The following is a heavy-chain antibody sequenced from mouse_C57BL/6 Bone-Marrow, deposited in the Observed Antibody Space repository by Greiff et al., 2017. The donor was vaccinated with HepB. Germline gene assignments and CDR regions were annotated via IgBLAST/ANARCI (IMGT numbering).Heavy chain of an antibody. V-gene: IGHV5-12*01. CDR2: ISNGGGST. D-gene: IGHD2-4*01. J-gene: IGHJ4*01. CDR1: GFTFSDYY. Sequence: DVMLVESGGGLVQPGGSLKLSCAASGFTFSDYYMYWVRQTPEKRLGWVAYISNGGGSTYYPDTVKGRFTISRENAKNTLYLQMSRLKSEDTAMYNCARNYDEAEYDYAMDYWGQGTSVTVSS. CDR3: ARNYDEAEYDYAMDY.